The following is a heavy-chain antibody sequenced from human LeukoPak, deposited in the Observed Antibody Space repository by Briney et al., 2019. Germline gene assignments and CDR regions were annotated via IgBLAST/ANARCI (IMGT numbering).Heavy chain of an antibody. CDR1: GGSFSGYY. V-gene: IGHV4-34*01. J-gene: IGHJ6*02. Sequence: KPSETLSPTCAVYGGSFSGYYWSWIRQPPGKGLEWIGEINHSGSTNYNPSLKSRVTISVDTSKNQFSLKLSSVTAADTAVYYCARGPLPPGYYYYGMDVWGQGTTVTVSS. CDR3: ARGPLPPGYYYYGMDV. CDR2: INHSGST.